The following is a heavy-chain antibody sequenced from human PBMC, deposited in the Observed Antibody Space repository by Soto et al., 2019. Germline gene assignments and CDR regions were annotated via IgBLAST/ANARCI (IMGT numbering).Heavy chain of an antibody. V-gene: IGHV1-18*04. CDR2: ISAYNGNT. J-gene: IGHJ4*02. Sequence: ASVKVSCKASGYTFTSYGIRWVRQAPGQGLEWLGWISAYNGNTNYAQKLQGRVTMTTDTSTSTAYMELRSLRSDDTAVYYCARGLYYDILTGSQGYFDYWGQGTLVTVSS. D-gene: IGHD3-9*01. CDR3: ARGLYYDILTGSQGYFDY. CDR1: GYTFTSYG.